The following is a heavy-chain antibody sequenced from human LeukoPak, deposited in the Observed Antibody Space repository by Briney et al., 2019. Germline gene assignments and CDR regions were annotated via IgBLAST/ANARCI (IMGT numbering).Heavy chain of an antibody. CDR1: GFVFSSFW. J-gene: IGHJ4*02. Sequence: SGGSLGLSCAGSGFVFSSFWMHWVRQAPGEGLEWVADIKEDGSEKYYMDSVKGRFTISRDNAKNSLYLQMNSLKAEDTAVYYCAKDNGGGGFDYWGQGTLVTVSS. V-gene: IGHV3-7*03. CDR2: IKEDGSEK. D-gene: IGHD3-16*01. CDR3: AKDNGGGGFDY.